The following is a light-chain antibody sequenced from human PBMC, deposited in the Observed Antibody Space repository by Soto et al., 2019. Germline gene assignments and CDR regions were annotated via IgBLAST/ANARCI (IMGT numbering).Light chain of an antibody. CDR3: QKYDSAPFA. V-gene: IGKV1-27*01. Sequence: DIQMTQSPSSLSASVGDRVTITCRASQGINHDLAWYQQKPAKVPKLLIYTASTLRSGVPSRFSGSGSGTDFTLTISSRQPEDIATYYCQKYDSAPFAFGQGTNVEI. CDR1: QGINHD. CDR2: TAS. J-gene: IGKJ1*01.